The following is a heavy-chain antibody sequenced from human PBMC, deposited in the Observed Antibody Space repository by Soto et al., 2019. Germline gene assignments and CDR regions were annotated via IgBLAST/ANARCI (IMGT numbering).Heavy chain of an antibody. CDR2: ISSSSSTI. CDR3: ARDRTALDYYDSYKDAFDI. V-gene: IGHV3-48*02. Sequence: EVQLVESGGGLVQPGGSLRLSCAASGFTFSSYSMNWVRQAPGKGLEWVSYISSSSSTIYYADSVKGRFTISRDNAKHSLYLQMNSLRDEDTAVYYCARDRTALDYYDSYKDAFDIWGQGTMVTVSS. J-gene: IGHJ3*02. CDR1: GFTFSSYS. D-gene: IGHD3-22*01.